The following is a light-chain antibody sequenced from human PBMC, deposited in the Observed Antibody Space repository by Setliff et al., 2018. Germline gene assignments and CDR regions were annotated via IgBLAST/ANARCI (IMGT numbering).Light chain of an antibody. CDR3: TSYTSTARV. Sequence: QSALTQPASVSGSPGQSITISCTGTSSDVGAYNYVSWYQQHPGKAPKLMIYEVSNRPSGVSNRSSGSKSGNTASLTISGLQAEDEADYYCTSYTSTARVFGTGTKV. CDR2: EVS. CDR1: SSDVGAYNY. V-gene: IGLV2-14*01. J-gene: IGLJ1*01.